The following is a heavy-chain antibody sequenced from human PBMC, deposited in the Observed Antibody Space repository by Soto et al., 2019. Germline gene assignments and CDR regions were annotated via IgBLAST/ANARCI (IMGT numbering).Heavy chain of an antibody. V-gene: IGHV5-51*01. CDR1: GYSFTSYW. J-gene: IGHJ6*03. CDR3: AGSSMVRGVISYMDV. CDR2: IYPGDSDT. D-gene: IGHD3-10*01. Sequence: GESLKISCKGPGYSFTSYWIGWVRQMPGKGLEWMGIIYPGDSDTRYRPSFQGQVTISADKSISTAYLQWSSLKASDTAMYYCAGSSMVRGVISYMDVWGKGTTVTVSS.